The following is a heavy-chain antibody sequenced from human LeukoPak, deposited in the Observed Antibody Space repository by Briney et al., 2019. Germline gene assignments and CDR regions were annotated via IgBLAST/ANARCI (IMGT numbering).Heavy chain of an antibody. Sequence: QAGGSLRLSCAASGFTFSNYGMHWVRQAPGKGLEWVAVIWSNGINRYYADSVKGRFTFSRDNSKNTLSLQMNSLRAEDTAVYYCARSGIAAATWGQGTLVTVSS. CDR3: ARSGIAAAT. J-gene: IGHJ4*02. D-gene: IGHD6-25*01. CDR2: IWSNGINR. V-gene: IGHV3-33*01. CDR1: GFTFSNYG.